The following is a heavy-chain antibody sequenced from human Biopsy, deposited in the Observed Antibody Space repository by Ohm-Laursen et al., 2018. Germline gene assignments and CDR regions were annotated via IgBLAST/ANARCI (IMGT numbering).Heavy chain of an antibody. Sequence: ASVKVSCKASGYTFTDYDIIWVRQATGQGPEWMGWMNPKSGKTGYEQKFRGRVTMTSDTSISTAYMELSSLGSEDTAAYYCARAMRNQLVSEYWGQGTLVTVSS. CDR3: ARAMRNQLVSEY. J-gene: IGHJ4*02. CDR2: MNPKSGKT. V-gene: IGHV1-8*01. CDR1: GYTFTDYD. D-gene: IGHD1-1*01.